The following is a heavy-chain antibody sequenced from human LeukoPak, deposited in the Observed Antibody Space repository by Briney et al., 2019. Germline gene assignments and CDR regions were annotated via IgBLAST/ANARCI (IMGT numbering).Heavy chain of an antibody. CDR1: GFTFSSYW. CDR3: ARDFLTGYYIGHYYYGMDV. V-gene: IGHV3-74*01. J-gene: IGHJ6*02. D-gene: IGHD3-9*01. Sequence: PGGSLRLSCAASGFTFSSYWMHWVRQAPGKGLVWVSRINSDGSSTSYADSVKGRFTISRDNAKNTLYLQMNSLRAEDTAVYYCARDFLTGYYIGHYYYGMDVWGQGTTVTVSS. CDR2: INSDGSST.